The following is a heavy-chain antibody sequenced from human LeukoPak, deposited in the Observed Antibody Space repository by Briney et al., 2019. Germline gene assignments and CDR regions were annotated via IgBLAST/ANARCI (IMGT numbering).Heavy chain of an antibody. V-gene: IGHV5-51*01. CDR2: IYPGDSDT. CDR3: ARRPYTAAAEDDNWFDP. CDR1: GYLFTSYW. J-gene: IGHJ5*02. Sequence: LGESLKISCKGSGYLFTSYWIGWVRQMPGKGLEWMGIIYPGDSDTRYSPSFQGQVTISADKSISTAYLQWSSLKASDTAMYYCARRPYTAAAEDDNWFDPWGQGTLVTVSS. D-gene: IGHD6-13*01.